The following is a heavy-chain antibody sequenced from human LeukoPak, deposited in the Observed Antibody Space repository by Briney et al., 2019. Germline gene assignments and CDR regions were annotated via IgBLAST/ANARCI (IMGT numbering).Heavy chain of an antibody. CDR2: INPNSGGT. J-gene: IGHJ5*02. Sequence: ASVKVSCKASGYTFTGYYMHWVRQAPGQGLEWMGWINPNSGGTNYAQKFQGWVTMTRDTSISTAYMELSRLRSDDTAVYYCARGQGIRDGGRNWFDPWGQGTLVTVSS. D-gene: IGHD4-23*01. CDR3: ARGQGIRDGGRNWFDP. V-gene: IGHV1-2*04. CDR1: GYTFTGYY.